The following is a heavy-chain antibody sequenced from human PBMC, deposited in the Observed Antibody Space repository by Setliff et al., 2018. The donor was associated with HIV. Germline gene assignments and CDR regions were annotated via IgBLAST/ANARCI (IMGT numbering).Heavy chain of an antibody. V-gene: IGHV4-31*03. J-gene: IGHJ6*03. CDR1: GGSISSGGYY. Sequence: TLSLTCTVSGGSISSGGYYWSWIRQHPEKGLEWIGYIYYSGSAYYNPSLKSRVTISLDTSKNQFSLKLTSMTAADTAVYYRAREWRGRYYYYMDVWGKGTTVTVSS. CDR3: AREWRGRYYYYMDV. D-gene: IGHD3-10*01. CDR2: IYYSGSA.